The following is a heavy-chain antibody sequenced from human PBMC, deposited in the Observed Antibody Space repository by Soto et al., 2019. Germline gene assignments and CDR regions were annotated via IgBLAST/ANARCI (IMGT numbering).Heavy chain of an antibody. CDR3: ARYKSNYYYGMDV. CDR2: IYYIGNT. CDR1: GGSISTSTYF. J-gene: IGHJ6*02. V-gene: IGHV4-39*07. Sequence: PSETLSLTCTVSGGSISTSTYFWDWFRQPPGKGLEWIGSIYYIGNTYYNPSLKSRVTISVDTSKNQFSLKLSSVTAADTAVYYCARYKSNYYYGMDVWGQGTTVTV. D-gene: IGHD1-20*01.